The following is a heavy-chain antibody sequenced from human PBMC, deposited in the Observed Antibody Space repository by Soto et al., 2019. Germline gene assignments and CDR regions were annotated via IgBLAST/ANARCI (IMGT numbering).Heavy chain of an antibody. V-gene: IGHV4-31*03. CDR3: AGRDSPLWVDY. J-gene: IGHJ4*02. CDR1: GGSISSGGYY. D-gene: IGHD2-21*01. Sequence: SETLSLTCTVSGGSISSGGYYWSWIRQHPGKGLEWIGYIYYSGSTYYNPSLKSRVTISVDTSKNQFSLKLSSVTAADTAVYYWAGRDSPLWVDYWGKETLVTVPS. CDR2: IYYSGST.